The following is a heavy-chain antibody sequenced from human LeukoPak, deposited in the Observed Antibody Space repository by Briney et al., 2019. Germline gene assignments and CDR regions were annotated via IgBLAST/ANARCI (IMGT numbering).Heavy chain of an antibody. V-gene: IGHV5-51*01. Sequence: ASVKVSCKGSGYSFTSYWIGWVRQMPGKGPEWMGIIYPGDSDTRYSPSFQGQVTISADKSISTAYLQWSSLKASDTAMYYCARLRGGDRGPIDYWGQGTLVTVSS. CDR2: IYPGDSDT. D-gene: IGHD2-21*02. CDR3: ARLRGGDRGPIDY. CDR1: GYSFTSYW. J-gene: IGHJ4*02.